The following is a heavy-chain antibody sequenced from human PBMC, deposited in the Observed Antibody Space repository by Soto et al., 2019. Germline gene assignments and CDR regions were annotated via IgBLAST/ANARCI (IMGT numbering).Heavy chain of an antibody. Sequence: EVQLLESGGKLVQPGGSLTLSCAASGFTFSTYAMAWVRQAPGKGLEWVSGVSASGLNTDYADPVKGRFYISRDNSMNTVSLHMYSLRAEDTGLCSCAKDRPRWTSGYLFDYWGQGTPVTVSS. J-gene: IGHJ4*02. CDR3: AKDRPRWTSGYLFDY. V-gene: IGHV3-23*01. D-gene: IGHD5-18*01. CDR2: VSASGLNT. CDR1: GFTFSTYA.